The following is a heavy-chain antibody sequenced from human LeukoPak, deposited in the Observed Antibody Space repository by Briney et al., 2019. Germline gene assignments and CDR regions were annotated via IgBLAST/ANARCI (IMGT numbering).Heavy chain of an antibody. Sequence: ASVKVSCKASGYSFTGYYMHWVRQAPGQGLEWMGWINPNTGGTNYAQKFQGRVTMTRDTSITTAYMELTWLGSDDTAVYYCARDRGRGDSYGSGDFDFWGQGTLVTVSS. V-gene: IGHV1-2*02. D-gene: IGHD5-18*01. CDR3: ARDRGRGDSYGSGDFDF. CDR1: GYSFTGYY. CDR2: INPNTGGT. J-gene: IGHJ4*02.